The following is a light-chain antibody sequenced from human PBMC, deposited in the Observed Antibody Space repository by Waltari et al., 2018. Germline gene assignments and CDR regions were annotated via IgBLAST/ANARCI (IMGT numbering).Light chain of an antibody. CDR2: DSS. V-gene: IGKV3-15*01. CDR1: QDVSNN. Sequence: IVVTQSPATLSVSPGESATLSCRASQDVSNNVAWYTQKAGQVPRLLIYDSSTRATGSPARFSGSGFVTEFTLTISSLQSEDFAVFYCQHYHNFPSAFGQGTRLEIK. CDR3: QHYHNFPSA. J-gene: IGKJ5*01.